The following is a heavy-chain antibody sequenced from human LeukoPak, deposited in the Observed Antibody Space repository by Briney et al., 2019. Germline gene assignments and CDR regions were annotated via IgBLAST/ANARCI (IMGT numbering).Heavy chain of an antibody. J-gene: IGHJ4*02. Sequence: PSETLSLTCTVSGDSISSSIYYWVWIRQPPGKGLEWIGSIYKNGNTDYNPSLKSRVTISIDTSKNQFSLNLSSASAADTAVYYCARSSAGVPFDYWGQGTLVTVSS. D-gene: IGHD6-13*01. CDR1: GDSISSSIYY. V-gene: IGHV4-39*01. CDR2: IYKNGNT. CDR3: ARSSAGVPFDY.